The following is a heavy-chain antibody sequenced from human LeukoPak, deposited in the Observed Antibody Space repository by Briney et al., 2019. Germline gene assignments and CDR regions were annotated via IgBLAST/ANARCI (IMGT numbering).Heavy chain of an antibody. CDR1: GGSISSSTYY. Sequence: LETPSLTCTVSGGSISSSTYYWGWIRQPPGKGLEWIGSIYYSGSTYYNPSLKSRVTISVDTSKNQFSLKLSSVTAADTAVYYCARQWDYYGMDVWGQGTTGTVSS. V-gene: IGHV4-39*05. D-gene: IGHD2-8*01. CDR3: ARQWDYYGMDV. CDR2: IYYSGST. J-gene: IGHJ6*02.